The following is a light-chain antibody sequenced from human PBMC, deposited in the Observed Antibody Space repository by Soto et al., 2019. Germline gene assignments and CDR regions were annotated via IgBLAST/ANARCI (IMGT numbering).Light chain of an antibody. J-gene: IGKJ5*01. V-gene: IGKV3-11*01. CDR3: QQRSNWPRT. Sequence: IVLTQSPCTLSLSRGERATPSCRASQSVSRYLAWFQQRPGQAPRLLIYGASNRATAIPARFSGSGSGTDFTLTISSLEPEDFAVYYCQQRSNWPRTFGQGTRLEIK. CDR1: QSVSRY. CDR2: GAS.